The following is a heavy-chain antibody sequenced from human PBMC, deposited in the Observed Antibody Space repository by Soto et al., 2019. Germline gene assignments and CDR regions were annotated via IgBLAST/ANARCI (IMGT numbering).Heavy chain of an antibody. D-gene: IGHD3-3*01. V-gene: IGHV4-39*02. J-gene: IGHJ4*02. CDR1: GGSISGSSYY. CDR3: ARGFRFLDLFSFDY. Sequence: QLQLQESGPGLVKPSETLSLTCTVFGGSISGSSYYWGWIRQPPAKGLEWIGWMYYSGSTFYNPSLKRGVSIPVDTTKKQFTLKLSYVTAADRAVYYCARGFRFLDLFSFDYWGQGTLVTVSS. CDR2: MYYSGST.